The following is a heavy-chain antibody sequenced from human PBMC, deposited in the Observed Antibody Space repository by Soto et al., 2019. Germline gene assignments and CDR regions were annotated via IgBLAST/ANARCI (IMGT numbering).Heavy chain of an antibody. D-gene: IGHD3-10*01. CDR3: TRALWFGELFFDY. CDR2: ISSSGGTI. J-gene: IGHJ4*02. CDR1: GFTFSDSY. V-gene: IGHV3-11*01. Sequence: PGGSLRLSCAASGFTFSDSYMSWIRQAPGKGLEWVSYISSSGGTIYYADSVKGRFTISRDNAKNSLYLQMNSLRAEDTAVYYCTRALWFGELFFDYWGQGTPVTVSS.